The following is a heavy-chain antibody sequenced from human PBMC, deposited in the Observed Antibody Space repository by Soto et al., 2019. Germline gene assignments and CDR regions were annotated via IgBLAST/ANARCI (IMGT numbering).Heavy chain of an antibody. V-gene: IGHV1-8*01. Sequence: RASVKVSCKASGYTFKDYDINWVRRAPGQGLEWMGWMNPNSGNTAYARKFHDRITMTRSVSARTAFMELSSLTPEDTAGYYCARRMTWSMWCFDLWGSGTQVTVSS. CDR2: MNPNSGNT. CDR1: GYTFKDYD. CDR3: ARRMTWSMWCFDL. J-gene: IGHJ2*01. D-gene: IGHD2-8*02.